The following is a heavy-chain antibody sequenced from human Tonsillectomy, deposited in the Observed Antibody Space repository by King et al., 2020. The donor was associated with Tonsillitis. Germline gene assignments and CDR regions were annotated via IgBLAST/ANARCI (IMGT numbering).Heavy chain of an antibody. CDR3: ATGPGALPIH. CDR1: GFTFSSYA. V-gene: IGHV3-23*03. CDR2: MYTIDTTT. J-gene: IGHJ4*02. D-gene: IGHD1-1*01. Sequence: DGQLVQSGGGLVQPGGSLRLSCAASGFTFSSYAMSWVRQAPGKGLEWVSVMYTIDTTTFYADSVKGRFTISRDNSKSSLYLQMNSLTAEDTATYYCATGPGALPIHWGQGTLVTVSS.